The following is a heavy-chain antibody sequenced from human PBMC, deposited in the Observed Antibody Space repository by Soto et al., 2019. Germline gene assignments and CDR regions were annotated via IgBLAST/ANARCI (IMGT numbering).Heavy chain of an antibody. V-gene: IGHV4-31*03. Sequence: SETLSLTCTVSGGSISSGGYYWSWIRQHPGKGLEWIGYIYYSGSTYYNPSLKSRVTISVDTSKNQFSLKLSSVTAADTAVYYCARGSLMTHFDYWGQGTLVTVSS. J-gene: IGHJ4*02. CDR1: GGSISSGGYY. CDR3: ARGSLMTHFDY. CDR2: IYYSGST.